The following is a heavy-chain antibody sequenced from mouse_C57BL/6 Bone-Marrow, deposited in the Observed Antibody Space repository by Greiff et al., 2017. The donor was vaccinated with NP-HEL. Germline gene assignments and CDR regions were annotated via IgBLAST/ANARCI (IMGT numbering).Heavy chain of an antibody. CDR1: GYTFTSYW. Sequence: VQLQQPGAELVMPGASVKLSCKASGYTFTSYWMHWVKQRPGQGLEWIGEIDPSDSYTNYNQKFKGKSTLTVDKSSSTAYMQLSSLTSEDSAVYYCAREGTTVVAHFDYWGQGTTLTVSS. V-gene: IGHV1-69*01. CDR2: IDPSDSYT. CDR3: AREGTTVVAHFDY. J-gene: IGHJ2*01. D-gene: IGHD1-1*01.